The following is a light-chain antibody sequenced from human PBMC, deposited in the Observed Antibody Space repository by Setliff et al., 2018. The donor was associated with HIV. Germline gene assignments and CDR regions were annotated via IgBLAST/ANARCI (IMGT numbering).Light chain of an antibody. CDR2: EVS. Sequence: QSALTQPASVSGSPGQSITISCTGTSSDVGSYNLVSWYQQHPGKAPKLMIYEVSQRPSGVSNRFSGSKSANTASLTISGLQAEDEADYYCCSYAGSGTLYVFGTGTKVTVL. J-gene: IGLJ1*01. CDR3: CSYAGSGTLYV. V-gene: IGLV2-23*02. CDR1: SSDVGSYNL.